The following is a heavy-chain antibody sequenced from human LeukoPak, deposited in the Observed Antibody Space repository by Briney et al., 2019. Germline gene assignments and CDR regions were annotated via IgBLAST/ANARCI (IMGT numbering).Heavy chain of an antibody. J-gene: IGHJ4*02. CDR1: GGSISSGGYY. CDR3: AREYCTSSRCYKEGFDY. V-gene: IGHV4-30-2*01. CDR2: IHHSGVS. Sequence: SETLSLTCTVSGGSISSGGYYWSWIRQPPGKGLEWIGYIHHSGVSSYNPSLKSRVTMSADRSQNQFSLSLTSVTGADAAVYYCAREYCTSSRCYKEGFDYWGQGTLVIVSS. D-gene: IGHD2-2*02.